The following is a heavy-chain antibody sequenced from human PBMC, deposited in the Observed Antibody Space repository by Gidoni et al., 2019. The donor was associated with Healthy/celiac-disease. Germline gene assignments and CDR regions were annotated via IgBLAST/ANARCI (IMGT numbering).Heavy chain of an antibody. J-gene: IGHJ4*02. V-gene: IGHV5-51*01. Sequence: EVHLVQSGAEVKKPGASLKISCKCSGYSSTSYWIGWLRQMPGKGLEWMGILYRGDSDTRYSPSFQDQVTISADKSISTAYLQWSSLKASDTAMYYCARQVGAVAAPLPDYWGQGTLVTVSS. CDR1: GYSSTSYW. D-gene: IGHD6-19*01. CDR3: ARQVGAVAAPLPDY. CDR2: LYRGDSDT.